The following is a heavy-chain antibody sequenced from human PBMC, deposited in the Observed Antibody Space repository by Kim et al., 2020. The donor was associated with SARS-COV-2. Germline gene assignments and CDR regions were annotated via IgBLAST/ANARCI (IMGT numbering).Heavy chain of an antibody. CDR1: GFTFRSYE. D-gene: IGHD1-20*01. J-gene: IGHJ6*03. CDR2: ISSSGSTI. Sequence: GGSLRLSCAASGFTFRSYEMNWVRQAPGKGLEWVSYISSSGSTIYYADSVKGRFTISRDNAKNSLYLQMNSLRAEDTAVYYCGYSPYYYYMDVLGKGTPVSVS. V-gene: IGHV3-48*03. CDR3: GYSPYYYYMDV.